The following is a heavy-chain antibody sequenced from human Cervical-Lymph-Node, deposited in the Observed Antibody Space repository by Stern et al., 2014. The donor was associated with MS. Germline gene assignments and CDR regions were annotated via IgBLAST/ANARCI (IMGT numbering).Heavy chain of an antibody. V-gene: IGHV1-3*04. J-gene: IGHJ4*02. D-gene: IGHD3-22*01. CDR3: ARGGYFDSTALYNY. CDR2: INTDKGNT. Sequence: VQLVQSGSEVKKPGASVKVSCKASGYTFTSYAIHWVRQAPGHRLEWMGWINTDKGNTKYSQRFQGRVTITRDTSASTVYMEVNTLRFEDTAVYFCARGGYFDSTALYNYWGQGTQVSVSS. CDR1: GYTFTSYA.